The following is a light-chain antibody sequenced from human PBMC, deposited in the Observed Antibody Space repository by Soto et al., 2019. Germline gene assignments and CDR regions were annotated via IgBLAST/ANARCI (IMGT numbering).Light chain of an antibody. Sequence: QSVLAQPHSVSGAPGQRVTISCTGSTSNIGAGYDVHGYQHLPGTAPKLLIYGNSNRPSGVPDRFSGSQSGTSASLVITGLQTEDEADYYCQTYDSNLNVVFGGGTKLTVL. CDR2: GNS. V-gene: IGLV1-40*01. CDR3: QTYDSNLNVV. CDR1: TSNIGAGYD. J-gene: IGLJ2*01.